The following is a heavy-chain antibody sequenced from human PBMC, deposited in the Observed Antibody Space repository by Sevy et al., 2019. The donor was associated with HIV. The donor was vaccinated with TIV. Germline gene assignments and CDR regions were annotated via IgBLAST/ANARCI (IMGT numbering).Heavy chain of an antibody. D-gene: IGHD6-19*01. CDR1: GHTFTNYG. CDR2: ISAYNGNT. CDR3: ARDPETGSSGSY. Sequence: ASVKVSCRASGHTFTNYGISWVRQAPGQGLEWMGRISAYNGNTNYAQKFQGRVTMTTDTSTSTAYMELRSLRSDDTAVYYCARDPETGSSGSYWGQGTLVTVSS. V-gene: IGHV1-18*04. J-gene: IGHJ4*02.